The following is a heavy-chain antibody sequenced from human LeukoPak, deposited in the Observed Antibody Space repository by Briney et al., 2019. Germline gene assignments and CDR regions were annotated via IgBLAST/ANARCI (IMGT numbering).Heavy chain of an antibody. J-gene: IGHJ5*02. D-gene: IGHD4-11*01. CDR1: GGSFSGYY. CDR3: ARPYRSRSWFDP. Sequence: SETLSLTCAVYGGSFSGYYWSWIRQPPGKGLEWIGEINHSGSTNYNPSLKSRVTISVDTSKNQFSLKLSSVTAADTAVYYCARPYRSRSWFDPWGQGTLVTVSS. CDR2: INHSGST. V-gene: IGHV4-34*01.